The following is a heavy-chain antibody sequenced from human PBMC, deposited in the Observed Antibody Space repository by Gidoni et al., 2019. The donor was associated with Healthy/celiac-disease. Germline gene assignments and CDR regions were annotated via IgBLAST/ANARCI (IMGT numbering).Heavy chain of an antibody. CDR3: ARGPSYSSGWSNFYDY. V-gene: IGHV1-24*01. Sequence: QVQLVQSGAEVKKPWASVKVSCKVSGYTLTELSMHWVRQAPGKGLEWMGGFDPEDGETIYAQKFQGRVTMTEDTSTDTAYMELSSLRSEDTAVYYCARGPSYSSGWSNFYDYWGQGTLVTVSS. CDR2: FDPEDGET. J-gene: IGHJ4*02. D-gene: IGHD6-19*01. CDR1: GYTLTELS.